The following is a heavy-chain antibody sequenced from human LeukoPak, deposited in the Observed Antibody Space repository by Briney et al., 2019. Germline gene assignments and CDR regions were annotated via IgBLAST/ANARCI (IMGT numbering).Heavy chain of an antibody. CDR2: ISSSGNTI. CDR1: GFTFSSYE. CDR3: ARESPPQYSYDSSSYLGPMDAFDI. V-gene: IGHV3-48*03. Sequence: GRSLRLSCAASGFTFSSYEMNWVRQAPGKGLDWVSYISSSGNTIYYADSVKGRFTISRDNAKNSLYLQINSLRAEDTAVYYCARESPPQYSYDSSSYLGPMDAFDIWGQGTMVTVSS. D-gene: IGHD3-22*01. J-gene: IGHJ3*02.